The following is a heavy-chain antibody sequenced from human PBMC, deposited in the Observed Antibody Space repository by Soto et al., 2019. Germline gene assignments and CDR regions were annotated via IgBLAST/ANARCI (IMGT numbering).Heavy chain of an antibody. J-gene: IGHJ4*02. D-gene: IGHD2-21*01. Sequence: QVRLVESGGGVVQPGTSLRLSCVASGFTFSTSGMHWVRQAPGKGLEWVAVISRDGSVKYYADSVKGRFTISRDTSKNSLYLQMISLRAEDTAVYYCAGEIASGYWGQGTLVTVSS. CDR3: AGEIASGY. CDR2: ISRDGSVK. V-gene: IGHV3-30*03. CDR1: GFTFSTSG.